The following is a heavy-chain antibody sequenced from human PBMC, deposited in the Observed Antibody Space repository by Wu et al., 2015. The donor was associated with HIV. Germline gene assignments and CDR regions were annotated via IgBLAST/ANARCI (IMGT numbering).Heavy chain of an antibody. D-gene: IGHD6-19*01. J-gene: IGHJ4*02. CDR2: MNPRSGNT. V-gene: IGHV1-8*01. Sequence: QVQLVQSGAEVKKPGASVKVSCKASGYTFTSYDINWVRQATGQGLEWMGWMNPRSGNTGYAQKFQGRVTMTRDTSISTANMELSSLRSEDTAVYYCARQRAYTSGWYIFDYWGQGTAWSPXP. CDR1: GYTFTSYD. CDR3: ARQRAYTSGWYIFDY.